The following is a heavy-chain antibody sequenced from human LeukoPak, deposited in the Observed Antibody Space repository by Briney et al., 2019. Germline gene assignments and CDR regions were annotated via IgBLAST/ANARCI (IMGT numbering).Heavy chain of an antibody. J-gene: IGHJ4*02. CDR3: ARDRGSYSGVDY. V-gene: IGHV4-61*02. CDR2: IYTSGST. CDR1: GGSISSGSYY. Sequence: SETLSLTCTVTGGSISSGSYYWSWIRQPAGKGLEWIGRIYTSGSTNYNPSLKSRVTISVDTSKNQFSLKLSSVTAADTAVYYCARDRGSYSGVDYWGQGTLVTVSS. D-gene: IGHD1-26*01.